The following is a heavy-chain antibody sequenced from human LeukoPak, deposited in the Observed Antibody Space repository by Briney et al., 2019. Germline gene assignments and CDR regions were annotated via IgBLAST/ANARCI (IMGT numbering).Heavy chain of an antibody. CDR3: ARVDSSKRLRRGGPRLGPAEVDY. Sequence: ASVKVSCKASGYTFTSYYMHWVRQAPGQGLEWMGIINPSGGSTSYAQKFQGRVTMTRDTSTSTVYMELSSLRSEDTAVYYCARVDSSKRLRRGGPRLGPAEVDYWGQGTLVTVSS. D-gene: IGHD3-10*01. CDR2: INPSGGST. V-gene: IGHV1-46*01. CDR1: GYTFTSYY. J-gene: IGHJ4*02.